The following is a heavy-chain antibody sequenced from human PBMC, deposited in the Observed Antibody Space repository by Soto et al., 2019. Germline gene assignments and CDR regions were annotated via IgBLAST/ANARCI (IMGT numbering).Heavy chain of an antibody. D-gene: IGHD6-13*01. V-gene: IGHV3-30-3*01. CDR1: GFSFSAYT. CDR3: ARAGYSSSQGDYFYGMDV. J-gene: IGHJ6*02. Sequence: QVQLVESGGGVVQPGRSLRLSCAASGFSFSAYTMHWVRQVPGKGLEWVPVISFGGNSKYYADSVKGRFTISRDNSDNTLYLQMNNLREDDTALYYCARAGYSSSQGDYFYGMDVWGQGTTVTVSS. CDR2: ISFGGNSK.